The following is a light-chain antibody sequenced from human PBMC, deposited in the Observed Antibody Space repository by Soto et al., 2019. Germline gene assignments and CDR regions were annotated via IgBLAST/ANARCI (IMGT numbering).Light chain of an antibody. Sequence: EIVLTQSPVTLSLSPGERATLSCRASQSVSSGYLAWYQQKPGQAPRLLIYGASSRATGIPGRFSGSGSGTDFTLTISRLEPEDFAVYYCQQYGSSPITFGQGTRLEIK. J-gene: IGKJ5*01. CDR2: GAS. V-gene: IGKV3-20*01. CDR3: QQYGSSPIT. CDR1: QSVSSGY.